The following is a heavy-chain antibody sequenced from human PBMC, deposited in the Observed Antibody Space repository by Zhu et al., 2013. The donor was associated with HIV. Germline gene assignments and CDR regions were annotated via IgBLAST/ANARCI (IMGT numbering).Heavy chain of an antibody. Sequence: EVQLVESGGGLVNPGGSLRLSCAASGFTFSNSWMSWVRQAPGKGLEWVGRIKSNTEGGTTDYAAPVKGRFTISRDDSKNTLYLQMNSLKTEDTAVYYCTPRGDYWGQGTLVTVSS. CDR2: IKSNTEGGTT. J-gene: IGHJ4*02. V-gene: IGHV3-15*01. CDR3: TPRGDY. CDR1: GFTFSNSW.